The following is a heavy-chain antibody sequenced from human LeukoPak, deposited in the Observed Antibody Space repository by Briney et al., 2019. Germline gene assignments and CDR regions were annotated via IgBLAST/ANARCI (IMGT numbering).Heavy chain of an antibody. D-gene: IGHD2-2*01. V-gene: IGHV1-46*01. CDR3: ARDASRGYQLLLGWFDP. CDR2: INPSGGST. CDR1: GYTFTSYY. J-gene: IGHJ5*02. Sequence: ASVKVSCEASGYTFTSYYMHWVRQAPGQGLEWMGIINPSGGSTSYAQKFQGRVTMTRDTSTSTVYMELSSLRSEDTAVYYCARDASRGYQLLLGWFDPWGQGTLVTVSS.